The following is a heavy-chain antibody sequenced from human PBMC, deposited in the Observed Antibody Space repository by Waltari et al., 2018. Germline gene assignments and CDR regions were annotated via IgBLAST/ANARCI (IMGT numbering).Heavy chain of an antibody. V-gene: IGHV4-59*01. D-gene: IGHD3-16*01. Sequence: QVQLQESGPGLVKPSETLSLTCTVSGGSISSYYWSWIRQPPGKGLEWIGYSYYSGNTNYNPSLKSRVTISVETSKNQFSLKLSSVTAADTAVYYCARGWGRGAFDIWGQGTMVTVSS. CDR1: GGSISSYY. CDR2: SYYSGNT. CDR3: ARGWGRGAFDI. J-gene: IGHJ3*02.